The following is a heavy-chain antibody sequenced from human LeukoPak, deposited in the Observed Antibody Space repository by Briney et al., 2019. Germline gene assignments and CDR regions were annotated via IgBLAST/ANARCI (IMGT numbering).Heavy chain of an antibody. D-gene: IGHD3-22*01. CDR2: IIPIFGTA. CDR3: ARLADYDSSGYLSY. J-gene: IGHJ4*02. V-gene: IGHV1-69*13. Sequence: SVKVSCKASGGTFSSYAISWVRQAPGQGLEWMGGIIPIFGTANYAQKFQGRVTITADESTSTAYMEVSSLRSEDTAVYYCARLADYDSSGYLSYWGQGTLVTASS. CDR1: GGTFSSYA.